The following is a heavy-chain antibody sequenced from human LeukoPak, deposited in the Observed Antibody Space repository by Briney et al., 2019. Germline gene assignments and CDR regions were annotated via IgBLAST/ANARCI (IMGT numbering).Heavy chain of an antibody. CDR1: GFTFDDYG. V-gene: IGHV3-20*04. Sequence: GGSLRLSCAASGFTFDDYGMSWVRQAPGKGLEWVSGINWNGGSTGYADSVKGRFTISRDNVKNSLYLQMNSLRAEDTALYYCARATYSSSWYGSVYWGQGTLVTVSS. CDR2: INWNGGST. D-gene: IGHD6-13*01. J-gene: IGHJ4*02. CDR3: ARATYSSSWYGSVY.